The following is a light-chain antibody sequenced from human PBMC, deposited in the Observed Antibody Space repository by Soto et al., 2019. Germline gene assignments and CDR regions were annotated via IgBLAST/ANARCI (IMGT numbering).Light chain of an antibody. V-gene: IGLV1-40*01. CDR3: QSYDSSLSVI. Sequence: QSVLTQPPSVSGAPGQTITISCTGDSPNIGAGYDVHWYQQLPGTAPKLLIYVNINRPSGVPDRFSASRSDSSASLAITGLQAEDEADYYCQSYDSSLSVIFGGGTKVTVL. CDR2: VNI. CDR1: SPNIGAGYD. J-gene: IGLJ2*01.